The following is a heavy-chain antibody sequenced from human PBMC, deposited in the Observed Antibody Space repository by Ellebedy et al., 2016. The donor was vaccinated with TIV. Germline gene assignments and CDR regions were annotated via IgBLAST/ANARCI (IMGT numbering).Heavy chain of an antibody. J-gene: IGHJ6*02. CDR1: GSSISGYY. V-gene: IGHV4-59*08. CDR3: ATLPSNYGRQLGMDV. D-gene: IGHD3-10*01. Sequence: MPSETLSLTCIVSGSSISGYYWSRIRQPPGKGLEYIGHIHYSGNSDYNPSLKSRLIISVDASKNQFSLRLRSVTAADTAVYYCATLPSNYGRQLGMDVWGQGATVTVSS. CDR2: IHYSGNS.